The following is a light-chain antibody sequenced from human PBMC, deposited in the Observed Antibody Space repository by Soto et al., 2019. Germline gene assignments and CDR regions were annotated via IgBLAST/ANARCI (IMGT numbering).Light chain of an antibody. V-gene: IGLV1-40*01. CDR2: GNR. CDR1: NSNLGAGYD. J-gene: IGLJ3*02. Sequence: QSVLTQPPSVSGAPGQRVTISCTGNNSNLGAGYDVHWYQQLPGAAPKLVIFGNRNRPSGVPERFSGSKSGATASLAISGLRSDDEADYYCVSWDNSLRGRVFGGGTKLTVL. CDR3: VSWDNSLRGRV.